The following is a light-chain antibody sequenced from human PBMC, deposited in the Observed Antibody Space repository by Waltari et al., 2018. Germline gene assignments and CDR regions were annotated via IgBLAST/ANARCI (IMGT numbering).Light chain of an antibody. V-gene: IGLV2-14*03. CDR3: TSYTTTSTLVL. J-gene: IGLJ2*01. Sequence: YQQHPGSAPKRMIYAVTDRPSGISIRFSGSKSGNTASLTISGLRAEDEAYYYCTSYTTTSTLVLFGGGTKLTVL. CDR2: AVT.